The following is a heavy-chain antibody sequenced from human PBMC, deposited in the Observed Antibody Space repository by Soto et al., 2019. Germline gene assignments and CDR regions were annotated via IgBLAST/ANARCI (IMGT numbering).Heavy chain of an antibody. J-gene: IGHJ6*02. D-gene: IGHD1-26*01. V-gene: IGHV3-23*01. CDR3: AKTRERVMYYYYGMDV. Sequence: GGSLRLSCAASGFTFSSHAMSWVRQAPGKGLEWVSAISGSGGSTYYADSVKGRFTISRDNSKNTLYLQMNSLRAEDTAVYYCAKTRERVMYYYYGMDVWGQGTTVTLS. CDR1: GFTFSSHA. CDR2: ISGSGGST.